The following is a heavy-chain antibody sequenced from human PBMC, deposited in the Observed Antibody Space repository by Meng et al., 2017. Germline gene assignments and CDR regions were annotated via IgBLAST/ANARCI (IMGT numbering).Heavy chain of an antibody. CDR2: INAGNGNT. D-gene: IGHD3-3*01. CDR3: ARVLPATIFGVVIDSWFDP. J-gene: IGHJ5*02. Sequence: VRLLRTGAEGKKPEASVKVSCNSSGDTFTSYAMHWVRQAPGPRLEWMGWINAGNGNTKYSQKFQGRVTITRDTSASTAYMELSSLRSEDTAVYYCARVLPATIFGVVIDSWFDPWGQGTLVTVSS. V-gene: IGHV1-3*01. CDR1: GDTFTSYA.